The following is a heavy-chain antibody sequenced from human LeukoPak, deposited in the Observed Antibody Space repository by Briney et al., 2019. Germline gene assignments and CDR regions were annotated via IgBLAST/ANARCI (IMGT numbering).Heavy chain of an antibody. V-gene: IGHV1-46*01. CDR1: GYTFTSYY. Sequence: GASVKVSCKASGYTFTSYYMHWVRQAPGQGLEWMGIINPSGGSTSYAQKFQGRVTMTRDTSTSTVYMELSSLRSEDTAVYYCARDLPYCSSTSCYLLALDYWGQGTLVTVSS. J-gene: IGHJ4*02. D-gene: IGHD2-2*01. CDR2: INPSGGST. CDR3: ARDLPYCSSTSCYLLALDY.